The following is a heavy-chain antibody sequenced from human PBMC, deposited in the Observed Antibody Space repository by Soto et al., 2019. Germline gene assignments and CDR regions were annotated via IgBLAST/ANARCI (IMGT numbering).Heavy chain of an antibody. D-gene: IGHD6-6*01. J-gene: IGHJ4*02. CDR3: AILSN. CDR1: GFTVSSNY. Sequence: EVQLVETGGGLIQPGGSLRLSCAASGFTVSSNYMNWVRQAPGKGLEWLSIIYSDATTYYADSVKGRFTISRDNFKNTLYLQMNNLRAEGTAVYYCAILSNWGQGTLVTVSS. V-gene: IGHV3-53*02. CDR2: IYSDATT.